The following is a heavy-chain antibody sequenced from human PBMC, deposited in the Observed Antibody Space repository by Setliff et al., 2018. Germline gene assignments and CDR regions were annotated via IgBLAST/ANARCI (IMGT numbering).Heavy chain of an antibody. Sequence: SGPTLVNPTQTLTLTCSFSGFSLRSSGMAVGWIRQPPGKALEWLALIYWDDVKRYSPFLRNRLTITQDTSKNQVVLTLTNMDPVDTATYYCAHRGGYGADSLYYFDVWGQGTLVTVSS. J-gene: IGHJ4*02. V-gene: IGHV2-5*02. CDR3: AHRGGYGADSLYYFDV. CDR2: IYWDDVK. D-gene: IGHD3-10*01. CDR1: GFSLRSSGMA.